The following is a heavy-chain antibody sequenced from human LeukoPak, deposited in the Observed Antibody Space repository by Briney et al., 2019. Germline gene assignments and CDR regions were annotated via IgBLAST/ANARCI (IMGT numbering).Heavy chain of an antibody. CDR3: MSYAGRSDDY. Sequence: GGSLGLSCAASGFTFSRYSMNWVRQAPGKGLEWVSSISSSSSYRYYADSVKGRFTISRDNAKTSLHLQMNSLRAEDTAVYYCMSYAGRSDDYWGQGTLVTVSS. CDR2: ISSSSSYR. D-gene: IGHD3-16*01. J-gene: IGHJ4*02. V-gene: IGHV3-21*01. CDR1: GFTFSRYS.